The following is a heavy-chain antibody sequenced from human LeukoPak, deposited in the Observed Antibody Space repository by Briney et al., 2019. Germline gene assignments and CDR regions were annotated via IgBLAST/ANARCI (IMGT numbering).Heavy chain of an antibody. D-gene: IGHD3-22*01. CDR3: ARVWLSDSYYYDSSGRIGPRWAFDI. CDR1: GFTFSSYA. V-gene: IGHV3-30*04. CDR2: ISYDGSNK. Sequence: GGTLRLSCAASGFTFSSYAMHWVRQAPGKGLEWVAVISYDGSNKYYADSVKGRFTISRDNSKNTLYLQMNSLRAEDTAVYYCARVWLSDSYYYDSSGRIGPRWAFDIWGQGTMVTVSS. J-gene: IGHJ3*02.